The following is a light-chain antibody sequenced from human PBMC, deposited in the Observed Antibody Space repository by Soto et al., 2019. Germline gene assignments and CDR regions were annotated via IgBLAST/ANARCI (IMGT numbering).Light chain of an antibody. Sequence: QSALTQPRSVSGSPGQSVTISCTGTSSDVGSYKYVSWYQHHPGKAPKLMIFDVNKRPSGVPDRFSGSNSGNAASLIISGLQPEDEADYFCCSFVDSDTVLFGGGTKLTVL. J-gene: IGLJ3*02. CDR3: CSFVDSDTVL. CDR1: SSDVGSYKY. V-gene: IGLV2-11*01. CDR2: DVN.